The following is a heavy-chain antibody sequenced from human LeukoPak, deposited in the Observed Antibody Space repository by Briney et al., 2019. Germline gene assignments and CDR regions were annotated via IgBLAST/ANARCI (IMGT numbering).Heavy chain of an antibody. CDR2: IYPGDSDT. CDR3: ARRRTEVGHYAMDV. D-gene: IGHD1-26*01. Sequence: GESLEISFQGSGYRFSSYWIGWVRPMPGKGLEWMGIIYPGDSDTRYSPSFQGQVTISADTSINTAYLQWSSLKASDTAMYYCARRRTEVGHYAMDVWGQGTTVTVSS. V-gene: IGHV5-51*01. CDR1: GYRFSSYW. J-gene: IGHJ6*02.